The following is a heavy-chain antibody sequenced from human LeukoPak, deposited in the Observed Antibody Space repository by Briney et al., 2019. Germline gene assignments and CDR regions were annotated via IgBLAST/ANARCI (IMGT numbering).Heavy chain of an antibody. V-gene: IGHV4-59*08. CDR3: ARSMVRGVIAY. D-gene: IGHD3-10*01. CDR2: IYYSGST. J-gene: IGHJ4*02. CDR1: GGSISSYY. Sequence: SETLSLTCTVSGGSISSYYWSWIRQPPGKGLEWIGYIYYSGSTNYNPSLKSRVTISVDTSKNQFSLKLSSVTAADTAVYCCARSMVRGVIAYWGQGTLVTVSS.